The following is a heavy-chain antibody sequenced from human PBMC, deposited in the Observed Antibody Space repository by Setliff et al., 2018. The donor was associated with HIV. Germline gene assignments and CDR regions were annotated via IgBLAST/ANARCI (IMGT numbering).Heavy chain of an antibody. CDR1: GGSIRSGSYY. J-gene: IGHJ3*02. D-gene: IGHD3-10*01. CDR3: ARDPWFGELSDAFDI. Sequence: KPSETLSLTCTVSGGSIRSGSYYWSWIRQPAGKGLEWIGRTYTSGSTNYNPSLKSRVTISVDTSKNQFSLKLSSVTAADTAVYYCARDPWFGELSDAFDIWGQGTMVTVSS. V-gene: IGHV4-61*02. CDR2: TYTSGST.